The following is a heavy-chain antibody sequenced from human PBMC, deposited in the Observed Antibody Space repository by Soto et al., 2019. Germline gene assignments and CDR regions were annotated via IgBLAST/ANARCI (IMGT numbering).Heavy chain of an antibody. D-gene: IGHD4-17*01. CDR1: GYTFISYG. J-gene: IGHJ6*02. CDR2: ISAYNGNT. V-gene: IGHV1-18*01. Sequence: GASVKVSCKASGYTFISYGISWVRQAPGQGLEWMGWISAYNGNTNYAQKLQGRDTMTTDTSTSTAYMELRSLRSDDTAVYYCARDGDYEYYYGMDVWGQGTTVTVSS. CDR3: ARDGDYEYYYGMDV.